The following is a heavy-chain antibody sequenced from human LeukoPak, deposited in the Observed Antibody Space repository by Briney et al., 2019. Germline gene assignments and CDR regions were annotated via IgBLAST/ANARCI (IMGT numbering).Heavy chain of an antibody. CDR1: GGSISSGGYY. D-gene: IGHD3-10*01. Sequence: SETLSLTCTVSGGSISSGGYYWSWIRQHPGKGLEWIGYSYYSGSTYYNPSLKSRVTKSVDTSKNQFSLKLSSVTAADTAVYYCASGGYYGSGSYYKFDYYGMDVWGQGTTVTVSS. J-gene: IGHJ6*02. V-gene: IGHV4-31*03. CDR2: SYYSGST. CDR3: ASGGYYGSGSYYKFDYYGMDV.